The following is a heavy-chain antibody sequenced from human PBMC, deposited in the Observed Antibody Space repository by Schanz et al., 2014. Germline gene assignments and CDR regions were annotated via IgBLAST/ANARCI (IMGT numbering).Heavy chain of an antibody. CDR1: GYTFSSYG. CDR3: ARDQSPYTNSSDVRYFDY. D-gene: IGHD6-6*01. CDR2: IIPVLAIA. J-gene: IGHJ4*02. V-gene: IGHV1-18*01. Sequence: QVQLVQSGDEVKKPGASVKVSCKTSGYTFSSYGITWVRQAPGQGLEWMGRIIPVLAIADYAQKFQRRVTMTADTSTSTAYMDLRSLRSDDTAVYYCARDQSPYTNSSDVRYFDYWGQGTLXTVSS.